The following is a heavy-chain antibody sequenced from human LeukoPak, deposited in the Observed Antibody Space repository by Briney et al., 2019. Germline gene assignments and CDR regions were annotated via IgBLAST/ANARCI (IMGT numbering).Heavy chain of an antibody. D-gene: IGHD4-23*01. J-gene: IGHJ4*02. Sequence: ASVNVSCKASGYTFTGYYMHWVRQAPGQGLEWMGWINPNSGGTNYAQKFQGRVTMTRDTSISTAHMQLSRLRSDDTAVYYCARGMTTVVTPGVYWGQGTLVTVSS. CDR1: GYTFTGYY. V-gene: IGHV1-2*02. CDR2: INPNSGGT. CDR3: ARGMTTVVTPGVY.